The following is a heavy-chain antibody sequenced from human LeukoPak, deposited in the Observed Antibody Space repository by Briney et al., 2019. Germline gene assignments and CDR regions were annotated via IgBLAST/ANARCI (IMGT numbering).Heavy chain of an antibody. J-gene: IGHJ3*02. CDR1: GFTFSSYG. D-gene: IGHD3-22*01. V-gene: IGHV3-30*18. CDR2: ISYDGSNK. CDR3: AKDAYYVVITTSDAFDI. Sequence: GGSLRLSCAASGFTFSSYGMHWVRQAPGKGLEWVAVISYDGSNKYYADSVKGRFTISRDNSKNTLYLQMNSLRAEDTAVYYCAKDAYYVVITTSDAFDIWGQGTMVTVSS.